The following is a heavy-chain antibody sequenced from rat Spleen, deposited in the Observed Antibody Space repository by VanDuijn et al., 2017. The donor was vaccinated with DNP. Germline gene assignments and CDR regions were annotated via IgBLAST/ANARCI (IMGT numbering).Heavy chain of an antibody. J-gene: IGHJ4*01. CDR2: INKDGSTI. V-gene: IGHV4-2*01. CDR1: GFNFNGYW. Sequence: EVRLVESGGGLVQPGRSLKLSCAASGFNFNGYWMGWVRQAPGKGLEWIGEINKDGSTITYTASLKDKFTISRDNAQNTLFLQMTKLGSEDTAIYYCTTLITFMNGWGQGTSVTVSS. CDR3: TTLITFMNG. D-gene: IGHD1-1*01.